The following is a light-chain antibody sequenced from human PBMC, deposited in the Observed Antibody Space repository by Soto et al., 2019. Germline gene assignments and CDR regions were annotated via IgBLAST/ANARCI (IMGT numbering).Light chain of an antibody. CDR1: QSISSW. J-gene: IGKJ5*01. CDR3: QQYNSSPIT. V-gene: IGKV1-5*03. CDR2: KAS. Sequence: DIQMTQSPSTLSASVGDRVTITCRASQSISSWLAWYQQKPGKAPKLLIYKASSLESGVPSRFSGSGSGSEFTLTISSLQPADFATYYCQQYNSSPITFGQGTRLEIK.